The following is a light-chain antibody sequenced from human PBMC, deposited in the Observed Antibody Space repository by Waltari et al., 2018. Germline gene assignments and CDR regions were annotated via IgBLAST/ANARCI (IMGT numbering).Light chain of an antibody. CDR2: DNN. CDR3: GTWDSSLNARV. CDR1: SSNIGNNY. J-gene: IGLJ3*02. V-gene: IGLV1-51*01. Sequence: QSVLTQPPSVSAAPGQKVTISCSGSSSNIGNNYVSWYQQLPGTAPKLLIYDNNKRPSGIPDRFSGSKSGTSATRGITGLQTGDEADYYCGTWDSSLNARVFGGGTKLSVL.